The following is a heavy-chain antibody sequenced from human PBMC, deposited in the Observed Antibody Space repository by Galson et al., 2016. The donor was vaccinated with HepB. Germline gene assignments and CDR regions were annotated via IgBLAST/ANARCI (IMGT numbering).Heavy chain of an antibody. J-gene: IGHJ6*02. Sequence: TLSLTCTVSGGSISSGDYYWSWIRQPPGKGLEWIGIIYYTGSTYYNPSLKSRLTISVDTSKNQFSLRLSSVTAADTAMYYCARDTRCSGGRCTYYGMDVWGQGTTVTVSS. CDR2: IYYTGST. D-gene: IGHD2-15*01. CDR1: GGSISSGDYY. CDR3: ARDTRCSGGRCTYYGMDV. V-gene: IGHV4-30-4*01.